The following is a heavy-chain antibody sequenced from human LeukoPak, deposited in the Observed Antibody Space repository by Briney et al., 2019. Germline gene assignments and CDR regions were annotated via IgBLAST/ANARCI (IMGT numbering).Heavy chain of an antibody. D-gene: IGHD6-19*01. CDR2: ISYGGSNK. CDR1: GFTFSSYG. V-gene: IGHV3-30*03. Sequence: GGSLRLSCAASGFTFSSYGMHWVRQAPGKGLEWVAVISYGGSNKYYADSVKGRFTISRDNSKNTLYLQMNSLRAEDTAVYYCASQTPRRLPIAVADYFDYWGQGTLVTVSS. CDR3: ASQTPRRLPIAVADYFDY. J-gene: IGHJ4*02.